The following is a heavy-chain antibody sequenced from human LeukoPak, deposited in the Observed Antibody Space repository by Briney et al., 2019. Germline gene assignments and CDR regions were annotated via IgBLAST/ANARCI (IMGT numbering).Heavy chain of an antibody. V-gene: IGHV4-4*07. J-gene: IGHJ4*02. CDR3: ARGSTYYYDNGGFYVFFDY. Sequence: PSETLSLTCSVSGDSLKYYYWSWIRQPAGKGLQWIGRIYSSGDTNNSPSLRSRITMSIDTSKNQFSLKLSSVTAADTAVYYCARGSTYYYDNGGFYVFFDYWGQGLLVTVSS. CDR1: GDSLKYYY. CDR2: IYSSGDT. D-gene: IGHD3-22*01.